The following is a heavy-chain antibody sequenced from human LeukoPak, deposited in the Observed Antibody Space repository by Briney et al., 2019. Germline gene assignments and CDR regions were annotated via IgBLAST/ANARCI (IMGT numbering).Heavy chain of an antibody. D-gene: IGHD4-17*01. CDR2: MNPNSGNT. CDR1: GYTFTSYD. J-gene: IGHJ4*02. CDR3: ARRTTVTTSHFDY. V-gene: IGHV1-8*01. Sequence: ASVKVSCKASGYTFTSYDINWVRQATGQGLEWMGWMNPNSGNTGYAQKFQGRVTMTRNTSISTAYMELSSPRSEDTAVYYCARRTTVTTSHFDYWGQGNLVTVSS.